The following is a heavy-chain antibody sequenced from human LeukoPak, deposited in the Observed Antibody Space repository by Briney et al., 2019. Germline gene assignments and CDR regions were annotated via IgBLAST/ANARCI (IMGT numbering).Heavy chain of an antibody. CDR1: GGSISSYY. D-gene: IGHD5-24*01. CDR3: ARGVGAGRDGYNSAFDI. CDR2: IYTSGST. J-gene: IGHJ3*02. Sequence: SETLSLTCTVSGGSISSYYWSWIRQPAGKGLEWIGRIYTSGSTNYNPSLKSRVTMSVDTSKNQFSLKLSSVTAADTAVYYCARGVGAGRDGYNSAFDIWGQGTLVTVSS. V-gene: IGHV4-4*07.